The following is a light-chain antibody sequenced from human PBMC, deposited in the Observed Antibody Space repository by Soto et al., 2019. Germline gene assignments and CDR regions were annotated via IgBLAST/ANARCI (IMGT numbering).Light chain of an antibody. CDR3: QQRSNWPIT. J-gene: IGKJ5*01. V-gene: IGKV3-11*01. CDR1: QSVSKY. CDR2: DAS. Sequence: EILFTKSPATLSFSPREKVTLSSRTSQSVSKYFAWYQQKPGRAPRLLIYDASSRATGIPARFIGSGSGTDFTLTISSLEPEDFAIYYCQQRSNWPITFGQGKRLEIK.